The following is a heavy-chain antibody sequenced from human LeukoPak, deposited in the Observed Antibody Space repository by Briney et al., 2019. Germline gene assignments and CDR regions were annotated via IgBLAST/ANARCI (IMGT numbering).Heavy chain of an antibody. V-gene: IGHV3-66*01. CDR2: IYSGGST. Sequence: GGSLRLSCAASGFTVSSNYMSWVRQAPGKGLEWVSVIYSGGSTYYADSVKGRFTISRDNSKNTLYLQMNSLRAEDTAVYYCARAEYSSSWYPNWFDPWGQGTLVTVSS. J-gene: IGHJ5*02. D-gene: IGHD6-13*01. CDR3: ARAEYSSSWYPNWFDP. CDR1: GFTVSSNY.